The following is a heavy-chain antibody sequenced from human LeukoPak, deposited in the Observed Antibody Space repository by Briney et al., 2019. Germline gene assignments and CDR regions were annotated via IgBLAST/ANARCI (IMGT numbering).Heavy chain of an antibody. V-gene: IGHV4-59*01. D-gene: IGHD1-26*01. Sequence: PSETLSLTCAVYGGSFSGYYWSWIRQPPGKGLEWIGYIYYSGSTNYNPSLKSRVTISVDTSKNQFSLKLSSVTAADTAVYYCARDLPPSGSYYFDYWGQGTLVTVSS. CDR1: GGSFSGYY. CDR3: ARDLPPSGSYYFDY. CDR2: IYYSGST. J-gene: IGHJ4*02.